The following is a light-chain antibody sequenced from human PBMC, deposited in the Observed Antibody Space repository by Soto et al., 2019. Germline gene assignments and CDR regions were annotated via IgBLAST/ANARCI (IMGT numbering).Light chain of an antibody. CDR2: VAS. CDR3: QQANSFPLT. J-gene: IGKJ4*01. CDR1: QDISNW. Sequence: DIQMTQSPSSVSASVGDRVTITCRASQDISNWLAWYQQAPGKAPKLLISVASSLQSGAPSRFSGSGSGTDFTLTISSLQPEDFGTYYCQQANSFPLTVGGGTKVDIK. V-gene: IGKV1-12*01.